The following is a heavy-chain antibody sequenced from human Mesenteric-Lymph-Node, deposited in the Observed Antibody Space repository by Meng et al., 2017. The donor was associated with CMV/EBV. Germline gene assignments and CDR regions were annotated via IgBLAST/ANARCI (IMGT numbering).Heavy chain of an antibody. CDR3: ARDGDYYGSGGY. V-gene: IGHV1-69*01. CDR1: GGTFSRYA. J-gene: IGHJ4*02. Sequence: KASGGTFSRYAISWVRQAPGQGLEWMGGIIPIFGTANYAQKFQGRVTITADESTSTAYMELSSLRSEDTAVYYCARDGDYYGSGGYWGQGTLVTVSS. D-gene: IGHD3-10*01. CDR2: IIPIFGTA.